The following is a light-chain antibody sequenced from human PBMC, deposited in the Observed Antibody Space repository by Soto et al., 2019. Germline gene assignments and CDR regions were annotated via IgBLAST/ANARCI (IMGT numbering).Light chain of an antibody. CDR1: SSDIGAYNF. CDR3: TSWTTSTTMI. CDR2: DVN. V-gene: IGLV2-14*03. J-gene: IGLJ2*01. Sequence: QSVLTQPASVSGSPGQSITMSCTGTSSDIGAYNFVSWYHQHPGKAPKLMLYDVNIRPSGVSNRFSGSKSGNTASLTISGLQAEDEADYYCTSWTTSTTMIFGGGTKLTVL.